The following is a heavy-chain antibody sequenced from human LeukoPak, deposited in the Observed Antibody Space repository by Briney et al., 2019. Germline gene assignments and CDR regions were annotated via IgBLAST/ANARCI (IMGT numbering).Heavy chain of an antibody. CDR2: IIPIFRRA. D-gene: IGHD3-16*01. CDR1: GGTFISYG. Sequence: GASVKVSCTVSGGTFISYGFSWVRQAPGQGLEWMGGIIPIFRRANSAQKFQDRLTITADESTTEVYMELTRLKSDDTAIYYCARVGEFGINSAMVLPDWGQGSLVTVSS. J-gene: IGHJ4*02. V-gene: IGHV1-69*13. CDR3: ARVGEFGINSAMVLPD.